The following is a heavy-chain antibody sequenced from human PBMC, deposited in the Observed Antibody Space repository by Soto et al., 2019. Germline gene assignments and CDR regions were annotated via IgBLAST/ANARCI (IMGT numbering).Heavy chain of an antibody. CDR1: GFTFSSYG. V-gene: IGHV3-30*18. CDR3: AKEDGGSSDAFDI. J-gene: IGHJ3*02. Sequence: GGSLRLSCAASGFTFSSYGMHWVRQAPGKGLEWVAVISYDGSNKYYADSVKGRFTISRDNSKNSLYLQMNSLRAEDTAVYYCAKEDGGSSDAFDIWDQGTMVTVSS. CDR2: ISYDGSNK. D-gene: IGHD1-26*01.